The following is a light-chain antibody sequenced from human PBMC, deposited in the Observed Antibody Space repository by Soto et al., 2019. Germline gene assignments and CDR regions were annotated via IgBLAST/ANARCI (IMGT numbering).Light chain of an antibody. CDR2: GSS. J-gene: IGKJ1*01. Sequence: IQMTQSPSSLSASLGDRVTITCRASQTINAFISWYQQQPGKAPSLLIYGSSTLQSGVPSRFSGSGSGTDFTLTIASLQPDDFATYYCQQYETFSGTFGPGTKVEI. CDR3: QQYETFSGT. V-gene: IGKV1-39*01. CDR1: QTINAF.